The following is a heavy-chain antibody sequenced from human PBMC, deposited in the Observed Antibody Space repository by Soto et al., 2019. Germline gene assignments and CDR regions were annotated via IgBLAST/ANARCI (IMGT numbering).Heavy chain of an antibody. CDR3: ARGLYSSTRIYGMDV. CDR1: GYTFTGYY. D-gene: IGHD6-13*01. Sequence: EASVKVSCKASGYTFTGYYMHWVRQAPGQGLEWMGWINPNSGGTNYAQKFQGWVTMTRDTSISTAYMELSRLRSDDTAVYYCARGLYSSTRIYGMDVWGQGTTVTVSS. J-gene: IGHJ6*02. CDR2: INPNSGGT. V-gene: IGHV1-2*04.